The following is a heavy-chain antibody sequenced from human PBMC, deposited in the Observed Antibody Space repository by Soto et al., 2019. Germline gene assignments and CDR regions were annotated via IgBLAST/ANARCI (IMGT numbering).Heavy chain of an antibody. V-gene: IGHV1-69*01. CDR2: IIPIFGTA. J-gene: IGHJ6*02. Sequence: QVQLVQSGAEVKKPGSSVKVSCKASGGTFSSYAISWVRQAPGQGLEWMGGIIPIFGTANYAQKFQGRVTITADESPSTAYMELSSLRSEDTAVYYCVRGYSDVYYYYYYGMDVWGQGTTVTVSS. CDR1: GGTFSSYA. CDR3: VRGYSDVYYYYYYGMDV. D-gene: IGHD2-15*01.